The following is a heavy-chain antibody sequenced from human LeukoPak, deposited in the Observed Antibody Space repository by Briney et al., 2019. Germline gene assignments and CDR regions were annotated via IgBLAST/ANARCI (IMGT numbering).Heavy chain of an antibody. Sequence: GASVKVSCKASGYTFTSYGISWVRQAHGQGLEWMGWISAYNGNTNYAQKLQGRVTMTTDTSTSTAYMELRSLRSDATAVYYCAVDRSSWCDYWGQGTLVTVSS. V-gene: IGHV1-18*01. CDR3: AVDRSSWCDY. CDR2: ISAYNGNT. D-gene: IGHD6-13*01. CDR1: GYTFTSYG. J-gene: IGHJ4*02.